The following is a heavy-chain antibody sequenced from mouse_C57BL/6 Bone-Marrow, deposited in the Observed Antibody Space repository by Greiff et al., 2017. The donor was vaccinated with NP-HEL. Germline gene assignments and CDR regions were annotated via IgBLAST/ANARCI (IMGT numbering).Heavy chain of an antibody. CDR3: ARKGTTVVDY. CDR2: IYPGDGDT. Sequence: QVQLKESGPELVKPGASVKISCKASGYAFSSSWMNWVKQRPGKGLEWIGRIYPGDGDTNYNGKFKGKATLTADKSSSTAYMQLSSLTSEDSAVYFCARKGTTVVDYWGQGTTLTVSS. D-gene: IGHD1-1*01. V-gene: IGHV1-82*01. J-gene: IGHJ2*01. CDR1: GYAFSSSW.